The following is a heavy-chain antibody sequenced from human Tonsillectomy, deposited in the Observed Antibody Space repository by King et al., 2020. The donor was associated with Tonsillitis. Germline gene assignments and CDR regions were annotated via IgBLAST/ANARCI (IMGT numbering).Heavy chain of an antibody. CDR3: AKVSGSSYDAFES. D-gene: IGHD1-26*01. CDR1: GFTFDDYA. J-gene: IGHJ3*02. CDR2: ISWNSGTI. V-gene: IGHV3-9*01. Sequence: VQLVGSGGGLVQPGRSLRLSCEASGFTFDDYAMHWVRQAPGKGLEWVSGISWNSGTIGYADSMKGRFTISRDNAKNSLFLQMNSLRAEDTALYYCAKVSGSSYDAFESWGQGTMVIVSS.